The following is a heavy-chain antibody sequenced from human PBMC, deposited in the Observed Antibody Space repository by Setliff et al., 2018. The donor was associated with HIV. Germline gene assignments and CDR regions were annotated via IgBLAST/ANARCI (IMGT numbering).Heavy chain of an antibody. Sequence: KPSETLSLTCNISGASMNSYYWSWVRQSAGQELEWIGRIYVNGKANYNPSLKSRVTLSVDTSKHQFSLKLSSVTAADTAVYYCARVQMAYAAFDVWGQGTMVTVSS. J-gene: IGHJ3*01. D-gene: IGHD4-17*01. CDR1: GASMNSYY. CDR3: ARVQMAYAAFDV. V-gene: IGHV4-4*07. CDR2: IYVNGKA.